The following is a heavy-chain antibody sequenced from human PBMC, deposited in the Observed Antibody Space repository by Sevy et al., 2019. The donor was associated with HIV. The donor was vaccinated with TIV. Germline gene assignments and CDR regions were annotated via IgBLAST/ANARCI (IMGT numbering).Heavy chain of an antibody. J-gene: IGHJ3*02. CDR3: ARDGNVVVPAARRASAASQAFDI. D-gene: IGHD2-2*01. CDR1: GFTFSSYA. V-gene: IGHV3-30-3*01. CDR2: ISYDGSNK. Sequence: GGCLRLSCAASGFTFSSYAMHWVRQAPGKGLEWVAVISYDGSNKYYADSVKGRFTISRDNSKNTLYLQMNSLRAEDTAVYYCARDGNVVVPAARRASAASQAFDIWGQGTMVTVSS.